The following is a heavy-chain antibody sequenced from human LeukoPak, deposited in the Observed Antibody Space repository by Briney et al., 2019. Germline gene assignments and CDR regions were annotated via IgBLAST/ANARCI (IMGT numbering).Heavy chain of an antibody. CDR2: LSGTRDSRGA. D-gene: IGHD6-6*01. J-gene: IGHJ6*03. CDR1: GFTFSRSA. CDR3: AKTRSSSSHYFYFMDV. V-gene: IGHV3-23*01. Sequence: GGSLRLSCAASGFTFSRSAMTWVRQAPGKGLEWVASLSGTRDSRGAIYADSVKGRFTISRDDSKSTLFLRMNRLTAEDTAIYYCAKTRSSSSHYFYFMDVWAKGVTVTVSS.